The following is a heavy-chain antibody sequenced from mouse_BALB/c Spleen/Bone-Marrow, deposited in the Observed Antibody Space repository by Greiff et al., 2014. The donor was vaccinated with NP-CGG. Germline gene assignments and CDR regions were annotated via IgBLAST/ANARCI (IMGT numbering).Heavy chain of an antibody. J-gene: IGHJ3*01. D-gene: IGHD1-1*01. Sequence: CGGGLVKPGGSLKLSCAASGFTFSNYYMYWVRQTPEKRLEWVATISDGGSYXYXPDSVKGRFTISRDNANNLYLQMSSLKSEDTAMYYCARDYYGSSYIGYWGQGTLVTVST. CDR3: ARDYYGSSYIGY. CDR1: GFTFSNYY. CDR2: ISDGGSYX. V-gene: IGHV5-4*02.